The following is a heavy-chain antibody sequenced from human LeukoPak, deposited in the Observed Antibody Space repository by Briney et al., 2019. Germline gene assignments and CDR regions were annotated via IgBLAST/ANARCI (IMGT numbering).Heavy chain of an antibody. D-gene: IGHD3-22*01. CDR2: IHPNTGAT. CDR3: ARGSTLYDSSSYLFDY. J-gene: IGHJ4*02. CDR1: GYTFTDYY. Sequence: ASVKVSCKTSGYTFTDYYLHWVRQAPGQGLEWVGWIHPNTGATHHAQKFQGRLTMTRDTSISTVYMELTRLRSDDTAVYYCARGSTLYDSSSYLFDYWGQGTLVTVSS. V-gene: IGHV1-2*02.